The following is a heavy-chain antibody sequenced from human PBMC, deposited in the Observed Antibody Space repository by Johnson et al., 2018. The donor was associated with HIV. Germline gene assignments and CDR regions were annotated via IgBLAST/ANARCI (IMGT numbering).Heavy chain of an antibody. CDR3: ARGGIAAAGDAFEI. Sequence: QMQLVESGGGVVQPGRSLRLSCAASGFTFSSYAMHWVRQAPGKGLEWVAVISYDGSNKYYADSVKGRFTISRDNSKNTLYLQMNSLRAEDTAVYYCARGGIAAAGDAFEIWGQGTMVTVSS. J-gene: IGHJ3*02. CDR1: GFTFSSYA. V-gene: IGHV3-30-3*01. D-gene: IGHD6-13*01. CDR2: ISYDGSNK.